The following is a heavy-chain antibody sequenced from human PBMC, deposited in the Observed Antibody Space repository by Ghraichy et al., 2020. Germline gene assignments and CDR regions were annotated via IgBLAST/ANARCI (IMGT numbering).Heavy chain of an antibody. V-gene: IGHV3-20*04. CDR1: GFTFDDYG. CDR3: TRVPSAMIIDAFDI. CDR2: INWNGGST. Sequence: GGSLRLSCAASGFTFDDYGMSWVRQAPGKGLEWVSGINWNGGSTGYADSVKGRFTISRDNAKNSLYLQMNSLRAEDTALYYCTRVPSAMIIDAFDIWGQGTMVTVSS. J-gene: IGHJ3*02. D-gene: IGHD3-22*01.